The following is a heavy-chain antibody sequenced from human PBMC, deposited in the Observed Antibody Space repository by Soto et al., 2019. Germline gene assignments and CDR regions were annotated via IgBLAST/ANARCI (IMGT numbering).Heavy chain of an antibody. Sequence: PGGSLRLSCAASGFTFSSYAMHWVRQAPGQGLEWVAVISYNGSNKYYADSVKGRFTISRDNSKNTLYLQMNSLRAEDTAVYYCARVGINTIFGVVPFDYWGQGT. CDR2: ISYNGSNK. CDR3: ARVGINTIFGVVPFDY. V-gene: IGHV3-30-3*01. J-gene: IGHJ4*02. D-gene: IGHD3-3*01. CDR1: GFTFSSYA.